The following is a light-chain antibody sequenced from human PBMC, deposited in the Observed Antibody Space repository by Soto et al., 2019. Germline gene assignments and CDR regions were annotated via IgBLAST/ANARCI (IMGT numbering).Light chain of an antibody. V-gene: IGLV1-44*01. CDR1: SSNIGGNT. J-gene: IGLJ2*01. CDR2: SNT. Sequence: QSVLTQPPSTSGTPGQRVTISCSGSSSNIGGNTVNWYQKVPGAAPKLIIFSNTQRPSGVPDRYSGSKSGTSASLAIGGLQPEDEADYYCSTWDDSLNGPLFGGGTELTVL. CDR3: STWDDSLNGPL.